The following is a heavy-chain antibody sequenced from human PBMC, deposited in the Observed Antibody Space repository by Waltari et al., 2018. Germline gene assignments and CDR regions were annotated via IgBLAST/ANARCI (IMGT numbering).Heavy chain of an antibody. V-gene: IGHV1-18*01. D-gene: IGHD1-1*01. CDR1: GYMFRNFG. Sequence: QIQLVQSGGEVKKPGASVNVSCKASGYMFRNFGIFWVRRAPGQGLDSMGWISAYNGNTNDAQNFQGRLTLTTDTSARTAYMELSSLTSDDTAVYFCARDRRDDNNSVRWLDPWGQGTLVTVSS. J-gene: IGHJ5*02. CDR2: ISAYNGNT. CDR3: ARDRRDDNNSVRWLDP.